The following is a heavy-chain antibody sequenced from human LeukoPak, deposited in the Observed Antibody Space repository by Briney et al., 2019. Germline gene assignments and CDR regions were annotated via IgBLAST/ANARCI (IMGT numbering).Heavy chain of an antibody. V-gene: IGHV1-8*01. CDR1: GYTLVGYD. D-gene: IGHD6-13*01. Sequence: ASVKVSCKASGYTLVGYDINWLRQATGQGLEWTGWMNPNSGNTGYAQKFQGRVTMTTDSSISTAYMELSSLRSEDTAVYYCARVSISAAGTKVNFDYWGQGSQVTVSS. CDR2: MNPNSGNT. CDR3: ARVSISAAGTKVNFDY. J-gene: IGHJ4*02.